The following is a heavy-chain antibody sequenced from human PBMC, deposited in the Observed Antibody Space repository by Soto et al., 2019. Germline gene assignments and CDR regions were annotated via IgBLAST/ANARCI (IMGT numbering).Heavy chain of an antibody. V-gene: IGHV4-4*07. J-gene: IGHJ5*02. Sequence: SETLSLTCTVSNGSISNFYWNWIRQSAGKGLEWIGRIHGSGSATYNPSLRSRVTMSVDTSKNQFSLKVNSVTGADTAVYYCARSSHKESWIDPWGQGTLVTVSS. CDR1: NGSISNFY. CDR2: IHGSGSA. CDR3: ARSSHKESWIDP. D-gene: IGHD6-13*01.